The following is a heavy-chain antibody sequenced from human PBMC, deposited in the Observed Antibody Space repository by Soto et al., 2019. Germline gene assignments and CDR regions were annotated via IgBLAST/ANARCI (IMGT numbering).Heavy chain of an antibody. CDR1: GYSFTSYW. V-gene: IGHV5-51*01. J-gene: IGHJ6*02. Sequence: GESLKISCKVSGYSFTSYWIGWVRQMPGKGLEWMGIIYPGDSDTRYSPSFQGQVTISADKSISTAYLQWSSLKASDAAMYYCASRIDSNRYYYGMDVWGQGTTVTVSS. CDR3: ASRIDSNRYYYGMDV. D-gene: IGHD4-4*01. CDR2: IYPGDSDT.